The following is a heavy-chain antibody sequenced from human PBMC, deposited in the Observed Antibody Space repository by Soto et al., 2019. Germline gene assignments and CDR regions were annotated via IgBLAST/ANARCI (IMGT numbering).Heavy chain of an antibody. J-gene: IGHJ4*02. CDR2: ISYDGSNK. D-gene: IGHD2-15*01. V-gene: IGHV3-30-3*01. CDR1: GFTFSSYA. CDR3: ARETYCSGGSCYLAPDY. Sequence: GGSLRLSCAASGFTFSSYAMHWVRQAPGKGLEWVAVISYDGSNKYYADSVKGRFTISRDNSKNTLYLQMNSLRAEDTAVYYCARETYCSGGSCYLAPDYWGQGTLVTVSS.